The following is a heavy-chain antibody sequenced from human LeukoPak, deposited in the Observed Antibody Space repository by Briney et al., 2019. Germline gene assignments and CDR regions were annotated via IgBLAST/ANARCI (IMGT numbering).Heavy chain of an antibody. J-gene: IGHJ5*02. V-gene: IGHV4-59*12. Sequence: PSETLSLTCTVSGGSISNYWWSWIRQPPGKGLEWIGYVFDSGNTNYNPSLKSRVTISVDTSRNQFSLKLSSVTAADTAVYYCTRGSWFDPWGQGTLVTVSS. CDR2: VFDSGNT. CDR1: GGSISNYW. CDR3: TRGSWFDP.